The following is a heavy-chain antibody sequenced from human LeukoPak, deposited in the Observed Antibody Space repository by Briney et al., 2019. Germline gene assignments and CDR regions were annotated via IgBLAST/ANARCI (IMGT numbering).Heavy chain of an antibody. D-gene: IGHD3-3*01. CDR3: AKNKPIRTTTIFGVADSTWYAMDV. Sequence: PGGSLRLSCAASGFTFGDFAMHWVRQAPGKGLEWVSGISWNSGNFDYADSVKGRFTNSRDNAKNSLYLQMNSLRPEDTALYYCAKNKPIRTTTIFGVADSTWYAMDVWGQGTTVTVSS. CDR1: GFTFGDFA. V-gene: IGHV3-9*01. CDR2: ISWNSGNF. J-gene: IGHJ6*02.